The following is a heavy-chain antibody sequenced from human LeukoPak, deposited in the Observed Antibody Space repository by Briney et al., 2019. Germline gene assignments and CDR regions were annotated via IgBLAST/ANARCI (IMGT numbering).Heavy chain of an antibody. Sequence: GASVKVSCKASGYTFTSYDINWVRQATGQGLEWMGWMNPNSGNTGYAQKFQGRVTITADESTSTAYMELSSLRSEDTAVYYCARDVRLGVAAYFDLWGRGTLVTVSS. CDR2: MNPNSGNT. CDR1: GYTFTSYD. CDR3: ARDVRLGVAAYFDL. D-gene: IGHD2-15*01. J-gene: IGHJ2*01. V-gene: IGHV1-8*01.